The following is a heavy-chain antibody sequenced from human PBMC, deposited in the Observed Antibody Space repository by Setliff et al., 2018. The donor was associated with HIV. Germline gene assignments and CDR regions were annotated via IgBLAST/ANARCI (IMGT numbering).Heavy chain of an antibody. V-gene: IGHV1-8*01. J-gene: IGHJ2*01. Sequence: PSVKVSCKASGYSFLSYDISWVRQATGQGLEWMGWMNPDTGYTGFAQKFQGRVTMTRNTSTRTAYMELNSLGAEDTAVYYCAKDHDYGDSMEWYFDLWGRGTLVTVSS. D-gene: IGHD4-17*01. CDR2: MNPDTGYT. CDR1: GYSFLSYD. CDR3: AKDHDYGDSMEWYFDL.